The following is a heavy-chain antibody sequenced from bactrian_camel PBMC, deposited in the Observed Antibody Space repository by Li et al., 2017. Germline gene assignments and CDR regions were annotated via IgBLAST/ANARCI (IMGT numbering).Heavy chain of an antibody. Sequence: VQLVESGGGSVQSGGSLRISCAASGFYFNSYCMAWFRQAPGKGLEWVSSIGSGGGDGSTAYYADSVKGRFTISRDNAKNTLYLQLNSLKPKDTAMYYCAAVSISFYFAYWGQGTQVTVS. V-gene: IGHV3S6*01. CDR3: AAVSISFYFAY. CDR2: IGSGGGDGSTA. J-gene: IGHJ6*01. CDR1: GFYFNSYC.